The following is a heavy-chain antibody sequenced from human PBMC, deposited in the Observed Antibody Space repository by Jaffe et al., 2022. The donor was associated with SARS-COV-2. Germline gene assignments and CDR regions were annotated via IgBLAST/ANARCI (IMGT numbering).Heavy chain of an antibody. D-gene: IGHD3-10*01. CDR3: ASLTYYYGSESYYSGQNAEAYFDY. J-gene: IGHJ4*02. CDR1: GVSISSGSHF. V-gene: IGHV4-61*02. Sequence: QVQLQESGPGLVKPSQTLSLTCTVSGVSISSGSHFWSWIRQPAGKGLEWIGRIYKSGSTNYNPSLKSRVSISVDTSKNQFSLKLSSVTAADTAMYYCASLTYYYGSESYYSGQNAEAYFDYWGQGTLVTISS. CDR2: IYKSGST.